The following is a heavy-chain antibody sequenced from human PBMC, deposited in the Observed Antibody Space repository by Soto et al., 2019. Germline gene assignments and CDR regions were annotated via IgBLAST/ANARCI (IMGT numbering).Heavy chain of an antibody. Sequence: PSETLYLTCTVSGGSISSYYWSWIRQPPGKGLEWIGYIYYSGSTNYNPSLKSRVTISVDTSKNQFSLKLSSVTAADTAVYYCARKEYQGPLDYWGQGTLVTVSS. CDR1: GGSISSYY. J-gene: IGHJ4*02. CDR3: ARKEYQGPLDY. V-gene: IGHV4-59*08. CDR2: IYYSGST. D-gene: IGHD2-2*01.